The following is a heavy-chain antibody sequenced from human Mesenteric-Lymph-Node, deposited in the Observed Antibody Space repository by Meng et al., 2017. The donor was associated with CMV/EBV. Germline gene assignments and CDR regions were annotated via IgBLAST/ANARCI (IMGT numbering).Heavy chain of an antibody. CDR2: IIPIFGTA. J-gene: IGHJ6*02. V-gene: IGHV1-69*05. D-gene: IGHD3-22*01. CDR3: ARARDSSGYYYPYYYYGMDV. CDR1: GGTFSSYA. Sequence: SVKVSCKASGGTFSSYAISWVRQAPGQGLEWMGGIIPIFGTANYAQKFQGRVTITTDESTSTAYMELSSLRSEDTAAYYCARARDSSGYYYPYYYYGMDVWGQGTTVTVSS.